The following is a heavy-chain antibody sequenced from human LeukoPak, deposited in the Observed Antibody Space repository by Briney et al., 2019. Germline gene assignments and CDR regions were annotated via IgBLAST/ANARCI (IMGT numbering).Heavy chain of an antibody. CDR1: GYTFTSYG. J-gene: IGHJ4*02. D-gene: IGHD4-17*01. CDR3: ARGGYGDYFDC. V-gene: IGHV1-18*01. CDR2: ISAYNGNT. Sequence: ASVTVSCKASGYTFTSYGISWLRQAPGQGLEWMGWISAYNGNTNYAQKLQGRVTMTTDTSTSTAYMALRRLRSDGTAVYYCARGGYGDYFDCWGQGTLVTVSS.